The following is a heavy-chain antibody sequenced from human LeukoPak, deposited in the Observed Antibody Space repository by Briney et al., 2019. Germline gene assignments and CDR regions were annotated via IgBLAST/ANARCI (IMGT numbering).Heavy chain of an antibody. CDR2: ISYDGSNK. CDR1: GFTFSSYA. D-gene: IGHD1-26*01. J-gene: IGHJ4*02. CDR3: ARGSDGELDYFDY. V-gene: IGHV3-30-3*01. Sequence: GGSLRLSCAASGFTFSSYAMHWVREAPGMGLEGVAVISYDGSNKYYADSVKGRFTISRDNSKNTLYLQMNSLRAEDTAVYYCARGSDGELDYFDYWGQGTLVTVSS.